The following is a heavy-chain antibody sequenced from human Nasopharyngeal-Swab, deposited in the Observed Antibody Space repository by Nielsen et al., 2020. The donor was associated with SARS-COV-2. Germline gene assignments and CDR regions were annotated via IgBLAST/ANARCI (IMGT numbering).Heavy chain of an antibody. J-gene: IGHJ4*02. CDR3: AHRSYYYVSFDY. Sequence: SSPTLVKPTQTLTLTCTFSGFSLSTSGVGVGWIRQPPGKALEWLALIYWDDDKRYSPSLKSRLTITKDTSKNQVVLTMTNMDPVDTATYYCAHRSYYYVSFDYWGQGTLVTVSS. CDR1: GFSLSTSGVG. CDR2: IYWDDDK. V-gene: IGHV2-5*02. D-gene: IGHD3-22*01.